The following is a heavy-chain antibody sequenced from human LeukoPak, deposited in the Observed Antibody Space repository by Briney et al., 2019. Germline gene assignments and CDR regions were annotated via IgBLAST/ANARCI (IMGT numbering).Heavy chain of an antibody. CDR2: IIPIFGKA. J-gene: IGHJ4*02. CDR1: GGTFSSYA. CDR3: ARGFGVPAADYLFDY. V-gene: IGHV1-69*01. D-gene: IGHD2-2*01. Sequence: SVKVSCKASGGTFSSYAISWVRQAPGQGLEWMGGIIPIFGKANYAQKFQGRVTITADESTSTAYMELSSLRSEDTAVYYCARGFGVPAADYLFDYWGQGTLVTVSS.